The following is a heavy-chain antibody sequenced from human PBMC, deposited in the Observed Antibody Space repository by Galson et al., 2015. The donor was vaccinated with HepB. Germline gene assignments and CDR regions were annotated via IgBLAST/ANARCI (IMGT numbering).Heavy chain of an antibody. CDR3: ARGYYDSSGYPLHEYFQH. V-gene: IGHV1-46*01. J-gene: IGHJ1*01. Sequence: SVKVSCKASGYTFTSYYMHWVRQAPGQGLEWMGIINPSGGSTSYAQKFQGRVTMTRDTSTSTVYMELSSLRSEDTAVYYCARGYYDSSGYPLHEYFQHWGQGTLVTVSS. D-gene: IGHD3-22*01. CDR1: GYTFTSYY. CDR2: INPSGGST.